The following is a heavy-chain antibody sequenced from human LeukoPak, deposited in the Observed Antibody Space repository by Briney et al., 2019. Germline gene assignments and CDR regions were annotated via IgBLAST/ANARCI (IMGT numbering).Heavy chain of an antibody. CDR3: ARDGYSNYETLFDY. V-gene: IGHV3-21*01. CDR2: ISSSSSYI. CDR1: GFTVSSNY. Sequence: PGGSLRLSCAASGFTVSSNYMSWVRQAPGKGLEWVSSISSSSSYIYYADSVKGRFTISRDNAKNSLYLQMNSLRAEDTAVYYCARDGYSNYETLFDYWGQGTLVTVSS. D-gene: IGHD4-11*01. J-gene: IGHJ4*02.